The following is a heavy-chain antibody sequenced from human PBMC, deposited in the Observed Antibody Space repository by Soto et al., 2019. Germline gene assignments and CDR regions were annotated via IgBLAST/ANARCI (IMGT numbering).Heavy chain of an antibody. CDR3: ARGNPFNYAGFDV. V-gene: IGHV1-8*01. D-gene: IGHD3-16*01. CDR1: GYTFSDFD. CDR2: MNAKSGDT. J-gene: IGHJ6*02. Sequence: QAHLEQAGAEVKRPGAPVKVSCKAPGYTFSDFDINWLRQASGQGREWMGWMNAKSGDTFFAQRFQGKFKRTWDTSLSTAYMDVGSLTSDDTAMYYCARGNPFNYAGFDVWGQGTTVAVSS.